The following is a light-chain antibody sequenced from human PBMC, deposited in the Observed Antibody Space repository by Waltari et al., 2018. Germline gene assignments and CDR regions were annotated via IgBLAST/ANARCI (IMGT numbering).Light chain of an antibody. CDR2: QAS. CDR3: QHFNSYLYT. J-gene: IGKJ2*01. Sequence: DIQMTKSPSTLSASVGDRVTITCRADQSIGRWLAWYQQKPGNAPKLLIYQASTLESGVPSRFSGSGSGTEFTLTISSLQPEDFAVYYCQHFNSYLYTFGQGTKVEIK. V-gene: IGKV1-5*03. CDR1: QSIGRW.